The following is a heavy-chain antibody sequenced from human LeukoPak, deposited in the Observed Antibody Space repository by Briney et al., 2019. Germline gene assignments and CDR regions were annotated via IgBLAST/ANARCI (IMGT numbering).Heavy chain of an antibody. J-gene: IGHJ6*03. D-gene: IGHD3-22*01. CDR1: GYTFSNYG. CDR3: ARGPGGRSGYYPLEDYYYYYYMDV. V-gene: IGHV1-18*01. Sequence: ASVKVSCKASGYTFSNYGISWVRQAPGQGLEWMGWISAYNGNTKYAQKFQGRVTMTTDTSTSTAYMELRSLRSDDTAVYYCARGPGGRSGYYPLEDYYYYYYMDVWGKGTTVTVSS. CDR2: ISAYNGNT.